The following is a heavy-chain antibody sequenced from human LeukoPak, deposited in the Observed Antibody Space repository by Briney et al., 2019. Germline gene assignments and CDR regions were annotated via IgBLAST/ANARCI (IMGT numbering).Heavy chain of an antibody. CDR2: IYYSGST. J-gene: IGHJ4*02. D-gene: IGHD2-2*02. Sequence: SETLSLTCTVSGDSVISGDYRWTWIRQPPGKGLEWIGYIYYSGSTYYNPSLKSRVTISVDTSKNQFSLKLSSVTAADTAVYYCARGACRSTSCYNMFFDYWGQGTLVTVSS. CDR3: ARGACRSTSCYNMFFDY. CDR1: GDSVISGDYR. V-gene: IGHV4-30-4*01.